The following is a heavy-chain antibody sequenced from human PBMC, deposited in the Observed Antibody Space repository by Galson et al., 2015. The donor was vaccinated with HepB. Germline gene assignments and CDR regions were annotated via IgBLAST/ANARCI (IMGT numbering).Heavy chain of an antibody. CDR1: GYIFTDYF. Sequence: SVKVSCKASGYIFTDYFMNWVRQAPGQGLEWMGWINPNSGGTKNAQRFQGRVTMTRDTSISTVYMELSRLRSDDTAVYYCASGRITIFGVSRGASDIWGQGTMVTVSS. V-gene: IGHV1-2*02. J-gene: IGHJ3*02. CDR3: ASGRITIFGVSRGASDI. D-gene: IGHD3-3*01. CDR2: INPNSGGT.